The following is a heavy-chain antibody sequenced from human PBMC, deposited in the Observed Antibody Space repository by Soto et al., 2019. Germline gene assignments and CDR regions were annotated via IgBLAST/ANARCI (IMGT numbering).Heavy chain of an antibody. D-gene: IGHD3-22*01. CDR1: GFTFSNYN. CDR3: ARDPEFYYDSSGHQVWGYYGMDV. V-gene: IGHV3-48*02. J-gene: IGHJ6*02. Sequence: ELQLVESGGGLVQPGGSLRLSCAASGFTFSNYNMNWVRQAPGKGLEWVSYINTRSTTINYADSVKGRFTVSRDNAKNSLDLQMDSLRDEDAAVYYCARDPEFYYDSSGHQVWGYYGMDVWGQGTTVTVS. CDR2: INTRSTTI.